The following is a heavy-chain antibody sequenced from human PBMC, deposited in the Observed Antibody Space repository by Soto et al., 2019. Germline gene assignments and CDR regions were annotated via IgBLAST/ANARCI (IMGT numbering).Heavy chain of an antibody. Sequence: TLSLTCAVSGYSISSGYYWGWIRQPPGKGLEWIGNIYHSGSTYYNPSLKSRVTISVDTSNNQFSLKLSSVAAADTAVYYCANGSGSYYKRLFFDYWGQGTLVTVSS. CDR3: ANGSGSYYKRLFFDY. V-gene: IGHV4-38-2*01. D-gene: IGHD3-10*01. CDR1: GYSISSGYY. J-gene: IGHJ4*02. CDR2: IYHSGST.